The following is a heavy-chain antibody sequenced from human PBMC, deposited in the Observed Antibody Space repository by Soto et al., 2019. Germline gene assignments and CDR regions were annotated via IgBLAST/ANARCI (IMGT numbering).Heavy chain of an antibody. Sequence: VQLVESGGGVVQPGRSLRLSCAASGFTLSSYGMHWVRQAPGKGLGWVSLILYDGSNKYYTESVKGRFTISRDNSKNTLYLQMNSLRIEDTAVYYCAKETVTGINTGSHFDSWGQGTPVTVSS. D-gene: IGHD6-19*01. J-gene: IGHJ4*02. V-gene: IGHV3-30*18. CDR1: GFTLSSYG. CDR2: ILYDGSNK. CDR3: AKETVTGINTGSHFDS.